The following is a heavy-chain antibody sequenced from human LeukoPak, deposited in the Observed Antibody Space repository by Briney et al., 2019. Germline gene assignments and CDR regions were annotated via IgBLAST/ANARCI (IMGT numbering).Heavy chain of an antibody. CDR2: IYYSGST. Sequence: PSETLSLTCTVSGGSISSSSYYWGWIRQPPGKGLEWIGSIYYSGSTYYNPSLKSRVTISVDTSKNQFSLKLSSVTAADTAVYYCASYLTYYYDSSGYDALDIWGQGTMVTVSS. CDR3: ASYLTYYYDSSGYDALDI. D-gene: IGHD3-22*01. V-gene: IGHV4-39*01. J-gene: IGHJ3*02. CDR1: GGSISSSSYY.